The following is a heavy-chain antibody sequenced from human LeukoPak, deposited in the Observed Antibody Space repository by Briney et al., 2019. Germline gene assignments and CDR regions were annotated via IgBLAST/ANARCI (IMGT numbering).Heavy chain of an antibody. V-gene: IGHV3-33*01. CDR3: ARRPAQYFDS. J-gene: IGHJ4*02. Sequence: QPGRSLRLSCAASGFTFSKYGMHWVRQAPGKGLEWVAVIWYDGSNKYYADSVKGRFTISRDNSNNTLYLQMNSLRPEDTAVYYCARRPAQYFDSWGQGTLVTVSS. CDR1: GFTFSKYG. CDR2: IWYDGSNK.